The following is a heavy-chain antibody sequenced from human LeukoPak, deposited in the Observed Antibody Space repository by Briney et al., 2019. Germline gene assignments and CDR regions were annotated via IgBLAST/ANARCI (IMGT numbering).Heavy chain of an antibody. Sequence: ASVKVSCKASGYTFTSYGISWVRQAPGQGLERMGWISAYNGNTNYAQKLQGRVTMTTDTSTSTAYMELRSLRSDDTAVYYCARGWVVVAATDGQDWFDPWGQGTLVTVSS. D-gene: IGHD2-15*01. J-gene: IGHJ5*02. V-gene: IGHV1-18*04. CDR2: ISAYNGNT. CDR3: ARGWVVVAATDGQDWFDP. CDR1: GYTFTSYG.